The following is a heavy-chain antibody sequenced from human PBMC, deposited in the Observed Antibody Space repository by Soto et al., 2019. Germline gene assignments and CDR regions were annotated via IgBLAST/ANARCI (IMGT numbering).Heavy chain of an antibody. D-gene: IGHD2-15*01. J-gene: IGHJ4*02. CDR2: IYYSGST. CDR1: GGSISSVGYY. Sequence: SETLSLTCTVSGGSISSVGYYWSWIRQHPGKGLEWIGYIYYSGSTYYNPSLKSRVTISVDTSKNQFSLKLSSVTAADTAVYYCARDAPAYCSGGSCYSFDYWGQGTLVTVSS. CDR3: ARDAPAYCSGGSCYSFDY. V-gene: IGHV4-31*03.